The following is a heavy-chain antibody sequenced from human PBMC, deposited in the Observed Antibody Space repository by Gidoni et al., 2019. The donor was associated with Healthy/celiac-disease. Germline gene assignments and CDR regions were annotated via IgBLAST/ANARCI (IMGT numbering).Heavy chain of an antibody. J-gene: IGHJ5*02. V-gene: IGHV4-39*01. CDR2: SYYSGST. CDR1: GGSISSSSYY. D-gene: IGHD3-3*01. CDR3: ARSWVFGVVIKSSWFDP. Sequence: QLQLQESGPGLVKPSETLSLTCTVSGGSISSSSYYWGWIRQPPGKGLEWIGSSYYSGSTYYNPSLKSRVTISVDTSKNQFSLKLSSVTAADTAVYYCARSWVFGVVIKSSWFDPWGQGTLVTVSA.